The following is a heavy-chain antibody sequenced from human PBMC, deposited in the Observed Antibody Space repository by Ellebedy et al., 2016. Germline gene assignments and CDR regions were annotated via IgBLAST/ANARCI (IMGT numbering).Heavy chain of an antibody. CDR1: GFSFSDYA. D-gene: IGHD3-16*02. J-gene: IGHJ4*02. V-gene: IGHV3-49*03. CDR3: ARERIVHY. Sequence: GGSLRLSXTASGFSFSDYAMSWFRQAPGKGLEWVGFIRSKPYGGTTEYAASVEGRFNISRDDSKRNIYLQMNSLTTEDTAVYYCARERIVHYWGQGTLVTVSS. CDR2: IRSKPYGGTT.